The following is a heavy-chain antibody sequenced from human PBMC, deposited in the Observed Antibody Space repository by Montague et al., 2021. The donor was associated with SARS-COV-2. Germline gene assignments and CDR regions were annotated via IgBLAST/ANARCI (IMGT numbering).Heavy chain of an antibody. CDR1: GGSISNYY. Sequence: SETLSLTCTVSGGSISNYYWSWIRQSPGKGLEWIAYMYYSGSTKYNPSLKSRATISVDTSKNQFSLTLSSMTAADTAVYYCARARGGTTFGVIGAYYGMDIWGQGTTVTV. D-gene: IGHD3-3*01. V-gene: IGHV4-59*01. CDR3: ARARGGTTFGVIGAYYGMDI. CDR2: MYYSGST. J-gene: IGHJ6*02.